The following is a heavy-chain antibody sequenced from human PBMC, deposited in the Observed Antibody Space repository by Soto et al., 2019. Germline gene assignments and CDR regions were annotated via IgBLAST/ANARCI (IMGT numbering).Heavy chain of an antibody. J-gene: IGHJ6*02. Sequence: ASVKVSCKVSGHTLTELSMHWVRQAPGKGLEWMGGFDPEDGETIYAQKFQGRVTMTEDTSTDTAYMELSSLRSEDTAVYYCATALYGSGSYPIYYYGMDVWGQGTTVTVSS. CDR1: GHTLTELS. CDR2: FDPEDGET. D-gene: IGHD3-10*01. CDR3: ATALYGSGSYPIYYYGMDV. V-gene: IGHV1-24*01.